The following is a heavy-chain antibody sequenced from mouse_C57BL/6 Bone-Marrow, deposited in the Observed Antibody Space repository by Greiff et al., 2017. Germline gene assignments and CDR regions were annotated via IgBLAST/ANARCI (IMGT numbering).Heavy chain of an antibody. CDR1: GYTFTDYY. CDR3: ARRYGSRRDYAMDY. D-gene: IGHD1-1*01. Sequence: QVQLQQSGAELVRPGASVKLSCKASGYTFTDYYINWVKQRPGQGLEWIARIYPGSGNTYYIEKFKGKATLTAEKSSSTAYMQLSSLTSEDSAVYFCARRYGSRRDYAMDYWGQGTSVTVSS. CDR2: IYPGSGNT. J-gene: IGHJ4*01. V-gene: IGHV1-76*01.